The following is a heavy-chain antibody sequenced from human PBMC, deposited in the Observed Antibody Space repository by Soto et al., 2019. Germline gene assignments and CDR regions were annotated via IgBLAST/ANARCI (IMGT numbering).Heavy chain of an antibody. CDR3: ARLRKTYGDYES. D-gene: IGHD4-17*01. J-gene: IGHJ5*02. Sequence: EVQLVESGGGLVQPGGSLRLSCAGSGFSFSNHRMHWVRQAPGKVLGYVSGISANGGTIYYANSVKGRFTISRDNSKNTLFLQMGDLRNEDMAVYYCARLRKTYGDYESWGQGTLVTVSS. CDR1: GFSFSNHR. V-gene: IGHV3-64*01. CDR2: ISANGGTI.